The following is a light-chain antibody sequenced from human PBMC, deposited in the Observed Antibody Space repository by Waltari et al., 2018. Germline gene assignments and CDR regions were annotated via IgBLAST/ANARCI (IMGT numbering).Light chain of an antibody. CDR3: SSYPGSVL. Sequence: QSALTQPASVSGSPGQSITLSCTGTSSDVGASNYVSWYQQHPGKAPKLMIYDVTNRPSGVSSRFSGSKSGHTASLTISGLQAEDEADYYCSSYPGSVLFGGGTKLTVL. CDR2: DVT. CDR1: SSDVGASNY. V-gene: IGLV2-14*03. J-gene: IGLJ2*01.